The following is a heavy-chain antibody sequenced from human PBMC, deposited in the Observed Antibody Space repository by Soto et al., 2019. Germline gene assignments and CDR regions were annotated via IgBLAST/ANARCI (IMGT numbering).Heavy chain of an antibody. D-gene: IGHD6-13*01. Sequence: SETLSLTCTVSGGSISSYYCSWIRQPPGKGLEWIGYIYYSGSTNYNPSLKSRVTISVDTSKNQFSLKLSSVTAADTAVYYCAMSVDSSSWYGTYYFDYWGQGTLVTVSS. CDR3: AMSVDSSSWYGTYYFDY. V-gene: IGHV4-59*01. CDR1: GGSISSYY. J-gene: IGHJ4*02. CDR2: IYYSGST.